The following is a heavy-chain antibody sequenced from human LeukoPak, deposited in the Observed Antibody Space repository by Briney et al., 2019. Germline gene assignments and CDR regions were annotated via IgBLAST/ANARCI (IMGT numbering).Heavy chain of an antibody. V-gene: IGHV7-4-1*02. Sequence: ASVKVSCKASGYTFTSYGISWVRQAPGQGLEWVGWIITNTGNPTYAQGFTGRFVFSLDTSVSTAYLQISSLKAEDTAVYYCARGDVVVTAPPYYYYGMDVWGQGTTVTVSS. CDR3: ARGDVVVTAPPYYYYGMDV. CDR1: GYTFTSYG. D-gene: IGHD2-21*02. CDR2: IITNTGNP. J-gene: IGHJ6*02.